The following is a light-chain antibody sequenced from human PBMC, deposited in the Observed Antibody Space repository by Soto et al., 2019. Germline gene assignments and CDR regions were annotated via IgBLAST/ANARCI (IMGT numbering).Light chain of an antibody. CDR1: QTISSNY. CDR3: QQYVSWT. V-gene: IGKV3-20*01. Sequence: EIVLTQSPGTLSVSPGERATLSCRASQTISSNYLAWYQQKPGQAPSLLIYGTSSRATGIPDRFSGSGSGTDFTLTISRLEPEDSEIYYCQQYVSWTFGEGTKVEIK. CDR2: GTS. J-gene: IGKJ1*01.